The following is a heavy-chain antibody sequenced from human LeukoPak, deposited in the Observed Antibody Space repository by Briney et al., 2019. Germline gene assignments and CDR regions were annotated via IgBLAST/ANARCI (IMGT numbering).Heavy chain of an antibody. V-gene: IGHV1-8*01. CDR1: GYTFTSYD. CDR2: MNPNSGNT. D-gene: IGHD3-16*01. J-gene: IGHJ6*03. Sequence: ASVKVSCKASGYTFTSYDINWVRQATGQGLEWMGWMNPNSGNTGYAQKFQGRVTMTRNTSISTAYMELRSLRSDDTAVYYCARVLGYRGTPYYYYMDVWGKGTTVTVSS. CDR3: ARVLGYRGTPYYYYMDV.